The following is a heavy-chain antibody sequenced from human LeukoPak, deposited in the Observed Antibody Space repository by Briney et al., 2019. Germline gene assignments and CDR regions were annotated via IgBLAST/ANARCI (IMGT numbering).Heavy chain of an antibody. J-gene: IGHJ4*02. V-gene: IGHV3-7*01. CDR3: ASERPSSSWYDY. CDR1: GFAFSRNL. Sequence: GGSLRLSCAASGFAFSRNLMTWVRQAPGKGLEWVSNIYQDGSEKYYVDSVRGRFTISRDNAKNTLYLQMNSLRAEDTAVYFCASERPSSSWYDYWGQGTLVTVSS. D-gene: IGHD6-13*01. CDR2: IYQDGSEK.